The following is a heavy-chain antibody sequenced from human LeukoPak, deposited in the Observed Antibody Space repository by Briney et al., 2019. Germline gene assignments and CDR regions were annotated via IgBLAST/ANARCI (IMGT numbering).Heavy chain of an antibody. J-gene: IGHJ4*02. CDR1: GGSISSYY. V-gene: IGHV4-59*01. Sequence: SETLSLTCTVSGGSISSYYWSWIRQPPGKGLEWIGYIYYSGSTNYNPSLKSRVTISVDTSKNQFSLKLSSVTAADTAVYYCARGPPTGRRYYDSSGNFDYWGQGTLVTVSS. CDR2: IYYSGST. CDR3: ARGPPTGRRYYDSSGNFDY. D-gene: IGHD3-22*01.